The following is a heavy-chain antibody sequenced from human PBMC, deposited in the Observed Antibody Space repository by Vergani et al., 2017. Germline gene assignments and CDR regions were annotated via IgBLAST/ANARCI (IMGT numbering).Heavy chain of an antibody. CDR3: EKAPQYYYDSEGYFQH. CDR1: GFTFSSYA. Sequence: EVQLLESGGGLVQPGGSLRLSCAASGFTFSSYAMSWVRQAPGKGLEWVSAISGSGGSTYYADSVKGRLTISRDNSKNTLYLQMNSLRAEDTAVDYCEKAPQYYYDSEGYFQHWGQGTLVTVSS. J-gene: IGHJ1*01. V-gene: IGHV3-23*01. D-gene: IGHD3-22*01. CDR2: ISGSGGST.